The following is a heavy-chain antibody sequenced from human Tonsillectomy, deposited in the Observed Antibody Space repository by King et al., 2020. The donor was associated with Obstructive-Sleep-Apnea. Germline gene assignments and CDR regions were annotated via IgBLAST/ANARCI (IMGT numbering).Heavy chain of an antibody. CDR3: ARGQGHYDILTGYYSSYFDY. J-gene: IGHJ4*02. CDR2: IYSGGST. Sequence: VQLVESGGGLVQPGGSLRLSCAASGFTVSSNYMSWVRQAPGKGLEWVSVIYSGGSTYYADSVKGRFTISRHNSKNPLYLQMNSLRAEDTAVYYCARGQGHYDILTGYYSSYFDYWGQGTLVTVSS. CDR1: GFTVSSNY. V-gene: IGHV3-53*04. D-gene: IGHD3-9*01.